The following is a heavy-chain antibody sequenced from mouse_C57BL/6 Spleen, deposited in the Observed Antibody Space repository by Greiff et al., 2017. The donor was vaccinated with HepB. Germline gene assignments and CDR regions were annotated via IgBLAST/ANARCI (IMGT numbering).Heavy chain of an antibody. J-gene: IGHJ2*01. V-gene: IGHV1-52*01. D-gene: IGHD2-1*01. CDR3: ARRKVFYYGHYGGYFDY. Sequence: QVQLQQPGAELVRPGSSVKLSCKASGYTFTSYWMHWVKQRPIQGLEWIGNIDPSDSETHYNQKFKDKATLTVDKSSSTAYMQLSSLTSEDSAVYYCARRKVFYYGHYGGYFDYWGQGTTLTVSS. CDR2: IDPSDSET. CDR1: GYTFTSYW.